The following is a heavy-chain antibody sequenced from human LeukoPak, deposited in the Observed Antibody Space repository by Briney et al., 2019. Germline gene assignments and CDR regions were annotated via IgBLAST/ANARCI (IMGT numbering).Heavy chain of an antibody. J-gene: IGHJ6*02. CDR2: IRGDGRNI. CDR3: TRDLMDYDVSTGLHHYYMDV. D-gene: IGHD3-9*01. CDR1: GFTFSSYW. Sequence: PGGSLRLSCVASGFTFSSYWMHWVRQDPRKGLVGVSRIRGDGRNINYADSVRGRFTISRDNAKNTLYLQMNTLRVEDTAVYYCTRDLMDYDVSTGLHHYYMDVWGQGTTVTVSS. V-gene: IGHV3-74*01.